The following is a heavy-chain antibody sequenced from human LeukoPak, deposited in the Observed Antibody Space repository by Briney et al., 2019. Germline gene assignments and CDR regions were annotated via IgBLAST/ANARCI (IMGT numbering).Heavy chain of an antibody. CDR2: IVVGSGNT. CDR1: GFTFTSSA. V-gene: IGHV1-58*01. CDR3: AADLGAVAGIIDY. D-gene: IGHD6-19*01. J-gene: IGHJ4*02. Sequence: SLKVSCKASGFTFTSSAVQWVRQARGQRLEWIGWIVVGSGNTNYAQKFQERVTITRDMSTSTAYMELSSLRSEDTAVYYCAADLGAVAGIIDYWGQGTLVTVSS.